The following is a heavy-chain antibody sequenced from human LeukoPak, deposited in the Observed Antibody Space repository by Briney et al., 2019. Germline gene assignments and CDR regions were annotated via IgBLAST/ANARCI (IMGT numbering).Heavy chain of an antibody. Sequence: PGGSLRLSCAASGFTFSSYAMHWVRQAPGKGLEWVAVISYDGSNKYYADSVKGRFTISRDNSKNTLYLQMNSLRAADTAVYYCARDYTVAVFPFYYYYMDVWGKGTTVTVSS. CDR1: GFTFSSYA. CDR3: ARDYTVAVFPFYYYYMDV. V-gene: IGHV3-30*04. J-gene: IGHJ6*03. CDR2: ISYDGSNK. D-gene: IGHD6-19*01.